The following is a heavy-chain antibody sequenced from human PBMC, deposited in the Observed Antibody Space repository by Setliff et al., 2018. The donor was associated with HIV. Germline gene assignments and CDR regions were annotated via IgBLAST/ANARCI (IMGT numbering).Heavy chain of an antibody. CDR3: ARVADSSGYYHLDY. D-gene: IGHD3-22*01. Sequence: PSETLSLTCAVYGGSFSGYSWSWIRQPPGKGPEWIGEVYHSGSSNYNPSLKSRVTISVDTSKKQFSLKLSSVTAADTAVYHCARVADSSGYYHLDYWGQGTLGTVS. V-gene: IGHV4-34*01. CDR1: GGSFSGYS. J-gene: IGHJ4*02. CDR2: VYHSGSS.